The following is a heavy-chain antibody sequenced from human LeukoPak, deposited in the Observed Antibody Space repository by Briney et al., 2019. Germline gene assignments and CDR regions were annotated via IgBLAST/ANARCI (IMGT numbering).Heavy chain of an antibody. CDR2: VPYSGGT. D-gene: IGHD5-18*01. V-gene: IGHV4-59*01. CDR3: ARWRGYGYGLDY. J-gene: IGHJ4*02. CDR1: GFTFSTY. Sequence: PWGSLRLSCVASGFTFSTYWNWFRQPPGKGLEWIGFVPYSGGTKYSPSLGSRVTISMDTSKNHFSLSLSSVTAADTAVYHCARWRGYGYGLDYWGQGTLVTVSS.